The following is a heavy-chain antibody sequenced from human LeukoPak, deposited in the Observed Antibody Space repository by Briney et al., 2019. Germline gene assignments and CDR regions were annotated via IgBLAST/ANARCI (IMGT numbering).Heavy chain of an antibody. D-gene: IGHD6-13*01. CDR3: ARDQARGGSRKRSFDY. CDR2: INPNSGGT. Sequence: ASVKVSCKASGYTFTGYYMHWVRQAPGQGLEWMGWINPNSGGTNYAQKFQGRVTMTRDTSISTAYMELSRLRSDDTAVYYCARDQARGGSRKRSFDYWGQGTLVTVSS. V-gene: IGHV1-2*02. CDR1: GYTFTGYY. J-gene: IGHJ4*02.